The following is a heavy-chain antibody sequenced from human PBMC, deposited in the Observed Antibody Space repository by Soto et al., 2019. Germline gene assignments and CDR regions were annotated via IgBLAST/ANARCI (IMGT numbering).Heavy chain of an antibody. J-gene: IGHJ4*02. D-gene: IGHD3-10*01. V-gene: IGHV1-69*01. CDR1: GGTFSSYA. CDR2: IIPIFGTA. Sequence: QVQLVQSGAEVKKPGSSVKVSCKASGGTFSSYAISWVRQAHGQGLEWMGGIIPIFGTANYAQKFQGRVTITADESTSTAYMELSSLRSEDTAVYYCARVGNYYGSGSRYYFDYWGQGTLVTVSS. CDR3: ARVGNYYGSGSRYYFDY.